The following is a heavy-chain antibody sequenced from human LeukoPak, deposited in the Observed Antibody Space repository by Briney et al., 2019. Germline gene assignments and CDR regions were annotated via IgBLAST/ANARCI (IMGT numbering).Heavy chain of an antibody. V-gene: IGHV3-23*01. J-gene: IGHJ4*02. CDR3: ASRAGFIAYYFDY. D-gene: IGHD5-24*01. Sequence: GGSLRLSCAVSGFTFSNYAMSWVRQPPGKGLEWVSTITDSGGSTYYADSVKGRFTISRDNSRNTLYLQMNSLRAEDTAVYYCASRAGFIAYYFDYWGQGTLVTVSS. CDR1: GFTFSNYA. CDR2: ITDSGGST.